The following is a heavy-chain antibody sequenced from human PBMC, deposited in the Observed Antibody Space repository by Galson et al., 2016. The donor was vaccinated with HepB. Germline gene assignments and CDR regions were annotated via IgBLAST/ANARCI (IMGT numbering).Heavy chain of an antibody. J-gene: IGHJ6*04. Sequence: SLRLSCAASGFTFDSNYMHWVRQASGQGLEWLAVISFDGSIKKYVDSVHGRFTISRDNLANTLYLQMNSLTSADPAVYYCAKGGYCSGGTCNLKSHYGMHGGGKGKKVIV. D-gene: IGHD2-15*01. CDR1: GFTFDSNY. V-gene: IGHV3-30*18. CDR2: ISFDGSIK. CDR3: AKGGYCSGGTCNLKSHYGMHG.